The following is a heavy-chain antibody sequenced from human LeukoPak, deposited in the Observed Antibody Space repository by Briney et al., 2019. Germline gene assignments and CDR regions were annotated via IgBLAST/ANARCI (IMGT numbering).Heavy chain of an antibody. Sequence: GGSLRLSCAASGFTFSSYWMNWVRQAPGKGLVWVSRIASDGSSTTYADSVKGRFSISRDNAKNTLYLQMNSLRVEDTAVYYCARDSGWFRFDYWGQGTLATVSS. CDR3: ARDSGWFRFDY. CDR2: IASDGSST. CDR1: GFTFSSYW. J-gene: IGHJ4*02. V-gene: IGHV3-74*01. D-gene: IGHD6-13*01.